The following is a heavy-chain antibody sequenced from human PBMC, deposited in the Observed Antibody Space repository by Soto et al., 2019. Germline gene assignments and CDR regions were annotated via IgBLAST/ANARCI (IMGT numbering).Heavy chain of an antibody. D-gene: IGHD2-2*01. J-gene: IGHJ4*02. V-gene: IGHV1-18*01. CDR3: TREAIVVIPAAQPSHFDS. CDR1: GCNFMKYG. Sequence: ASVKVSCKGFGCNFMKYGINWVRQAPGQGLEWVGWISPCSGYTHSAQKFHGRLTLTTDTAAATAYMELRILRSADTALYYCTREAIVVIPAAQPSHFDSWGQGTLVTVSS. CDR2: ISPCSGYT.